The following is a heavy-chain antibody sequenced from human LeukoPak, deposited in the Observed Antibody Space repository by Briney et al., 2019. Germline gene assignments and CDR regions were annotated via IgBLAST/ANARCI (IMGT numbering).Heavy chain of an antibody. CDR2: ISAYNGNT. CDR1: GYTFTSYG. Sequence: ASVKVSCKASGYTFTSYGISWVRQAPGQGLEWMGWISAYNGNTNYAQKLQGRVTMTTDTSTSTAYMELRSLRSDDTAVYYCARVSDYDYGDYGLHMDVWGKGTTVTVSS. J-gene: IGHJ6*03. V-gene: IGHV1-18*01. D-gene: IGHD4-17*01. CDR3: ARVSDYDYGDYGLHMDV.